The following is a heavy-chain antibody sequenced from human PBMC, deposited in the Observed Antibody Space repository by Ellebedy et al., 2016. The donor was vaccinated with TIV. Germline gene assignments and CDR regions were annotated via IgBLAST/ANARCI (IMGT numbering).Heavy chain of an antibody. CDR3: ARGLRYFEPIDY. J-gene: IGHJ4*02. V-gene: IGHV1-46*01. CDR1: GYTFTTFG. CDR2: INPTGGNT. D-gene: IGHD3-9*01. Sequence: ASVKVSCKASGYTFTTFGIFWVRQAPGQGLEWMAIINPTGGNTNYAQKFQGRVTVTRDTSTSTVYMELSSLRSEDTAVYYCARGLRYFEPIDYWGQGTLVTVSP.